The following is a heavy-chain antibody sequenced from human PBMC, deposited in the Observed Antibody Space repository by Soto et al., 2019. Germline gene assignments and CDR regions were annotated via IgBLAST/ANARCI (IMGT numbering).Heavy chain of an antibody. V-gene: IGHV1-18*01. CDR1: GYTFTSYG. J-gene: IGHJ6*02. CDR2: ISAYNGNT. Sequence: QVQLVQSGAEVKKPGASVKVSCKASGYTFTSYGISWVRQAPGQGLEWMGWISAYNGNTNYAQKLQGRVTMTTDTSTSTAYMELGSLRSDDTAVYYCARGHYCSGGSCYPNYYYYYGMDVWGQGTTVTVSS. D-gene: IGHD2-15*01. CDR3: ARGHYCSGGSCYPNYYYYYGMDV.